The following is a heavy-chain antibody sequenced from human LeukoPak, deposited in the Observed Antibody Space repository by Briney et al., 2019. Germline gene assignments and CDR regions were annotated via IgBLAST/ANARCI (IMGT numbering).Heavy chain of an antibody. CDR2: IIPILGIA. Sequence: SVKVSCKASGGTFSSYTISWVRQATGQGLEWMGRIIPILGIANYAQKFQGRVTITADKSTSTAYMELSSLRSEDTAVYYCAREGGRKAVAGTRSPYHWGQGTLVTVSS. CDR3: AREGGRKAVAGTRSPYH. CDR1: GGTFSSYT. D-gene: IGHD6-19*01. J-gene: IGHJ4*02. V-gene: IGHV1-69*04.